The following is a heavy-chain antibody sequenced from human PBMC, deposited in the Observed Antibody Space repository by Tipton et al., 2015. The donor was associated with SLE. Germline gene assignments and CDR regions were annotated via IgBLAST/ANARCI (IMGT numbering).Heavy chain of an antibody. CDR1: GGSIGSRPYY. J-gene: IGHJ4*02. D-gene: IGHD7-27*01. CDR3: ARHEDWGIDY. V-gene: IGHV4-61*02. CDR2: IYTSGRT. Sequence: TLSLTCFVSGGSIGSRPYYWSWIRQPAGGGLEWIGRIYTSGRTDYKPSLKSRVTISVDTSQNLFSLKLSSVTAADTAVYYCARHEDWGIDYWGQGTLVTVSS.